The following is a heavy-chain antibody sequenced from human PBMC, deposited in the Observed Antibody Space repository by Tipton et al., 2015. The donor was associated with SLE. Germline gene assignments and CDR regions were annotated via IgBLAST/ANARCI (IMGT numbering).Heavy chain of an antibody. CDR3: ATQGYYDSSFDY. V-gene: IGHV4-59*08. CDR2: LSYSGST. J-gene: IGHJ4*02. CDR1: GASMTKYY. D-gene: IGHD3-16*01. Sequence: TLSLTCTVSGASMTKYYWSWIRQSPEKGLEWIGYLSYSGSTNYNPSLEGRVTISVDTSKNQFSLKLSSVTAADTAVYYCATQGYYDSSFDYWGQGTLVTVSS.